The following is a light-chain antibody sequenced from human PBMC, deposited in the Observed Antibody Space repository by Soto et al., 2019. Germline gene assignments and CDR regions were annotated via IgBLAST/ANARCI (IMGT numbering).Light chain of an antibody. CDR1: SSDVGGYSY. CDR2: EVS. Sequence: QSVLTQPASVSGSPGQSITISCTGTSSDVGGYSYVSWYQQHPGKAPKLMIYEVSNRPSGVSNRFSGSKSGNTASLTISGLQAEDEADYYCSSYTNSSTYVFGTGTKLTVL. J-gene: IGLJ1*01. CDR3: SSYTNSSTYV. V-gene: IGLV2-14*01.